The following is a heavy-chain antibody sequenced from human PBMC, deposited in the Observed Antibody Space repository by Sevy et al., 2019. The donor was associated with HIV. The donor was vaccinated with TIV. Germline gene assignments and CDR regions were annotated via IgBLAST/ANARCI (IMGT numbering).Heavy chain of an antibody. CDR1: GGSISSSSYY. V-gene: IGHV4-39*01. CDR2: IYYSGST. CDR3: ARLGDYGDYGGD. Sequence: SETLSLTCTVSGGSISSSSYYCGWIRQPPGKGLEWIGSIYYSGSTYYNPSLKSRVTISVDTSKNQFSLKLSSVTAADTAVYYCARLGDYGDYGGDWGQGTLVTVSS. J-gene: IGHJ4*02. D-gene: IGHD4-17*01.